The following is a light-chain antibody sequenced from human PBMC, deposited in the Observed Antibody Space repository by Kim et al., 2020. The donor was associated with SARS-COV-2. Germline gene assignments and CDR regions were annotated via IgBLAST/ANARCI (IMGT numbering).Light chain of an antibody. Sequence: SYELTQPPSVSVSPRQTASITCSGDKLGDKYACWYQQKAGQSPVLVIYQDSKRPSGISERFSGSNSGNTATLTISGTQAMDEADYYCQAWDSSTAVFGGGTQLTVL. J-gene: IGLJ3*02. CDR2: QDS. V-gene: IGLV3-1*01. CDR1: KLGDKY. CDR3: QAWDSSTAV.